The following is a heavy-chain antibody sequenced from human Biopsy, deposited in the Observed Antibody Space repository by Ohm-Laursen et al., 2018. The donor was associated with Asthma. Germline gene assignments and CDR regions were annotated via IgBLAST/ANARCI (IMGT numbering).Heavy chain of an antibody. CDR1: GFTFGNFA. CDR3: AREGVAGTHIED. D-gene: IGHD6-19*01. CDR2: ISYDGSSI. J-gene: IGHJ4*02. Sequence: SLRLSCSASGFTFGNFAMSWARQAPGKGLEWVAVISYDGSSIYYADSVKGRFTISRDNSKNTLSLQMNSLTAEDTAVYYCAREGVAGTHIEDWGQGTLVTVSS. V-gene: IGHV3-30*19.